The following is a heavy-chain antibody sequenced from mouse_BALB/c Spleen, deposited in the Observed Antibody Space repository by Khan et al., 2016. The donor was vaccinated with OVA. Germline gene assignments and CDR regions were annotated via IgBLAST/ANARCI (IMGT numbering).Heavy chain of an antibody. CDR3: ALMITGWFAY. CDR1: GFNIKDTY. Sequence: VQLQQSGAELVKPGASVKLSCTASGFNIKDTYMHWVKQRPEQGLEWIGRIDPANGNTKYDPKFQGKATITADTSSHTAYLQLSSLTSEDTAVYYCALMITGWFAYWGQGTLVTVSA. V-gene: IGHV14-3*02. J-gene: IGHJ3*01. D-gene: IGHD2-3*01. CDR2: IDPANGNT.